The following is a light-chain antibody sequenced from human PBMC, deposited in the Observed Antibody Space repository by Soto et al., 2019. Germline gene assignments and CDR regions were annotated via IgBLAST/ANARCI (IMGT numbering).Light chain of an antibody. CDR2: EVS. J-gene: IGLJ2*01. Sequence: QSALTQPASVSGSPGQSITISCTGTNSVVGGYNYVSWYQQHPGKAPKLMIYEVSNRPSGVSNRFSGSKSGNTASLTISGLQAEDEADYYCSSYTSSSTLVFGGGAKLTVL. V-gene: IGLV2-14*01. CDR3: SSYTSSSTLV. CDR1: NSVVGGYNY.